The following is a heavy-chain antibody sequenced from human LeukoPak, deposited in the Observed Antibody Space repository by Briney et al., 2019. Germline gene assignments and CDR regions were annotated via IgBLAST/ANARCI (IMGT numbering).Heavy chain of an antibody. J-gene: IGHJ3*02. D-gene: IGHD2-21*01. Sequence: PSETLSLTCTVSGYSISSGYYWGWIRQPPGKGLEGIGRSYHSGRSSYNTSLQGRGTISLDTSKNQFSLKLSSVPAADTAVYYCASEHIVVVGPSDAFDIWGQGTMVTASS. CDR1: GYSISSGYY. CDR2: SYHSGRS. V-gene: IGHV4-38-2*02. CDR3: ASEHIVVVGPSDAFDI.